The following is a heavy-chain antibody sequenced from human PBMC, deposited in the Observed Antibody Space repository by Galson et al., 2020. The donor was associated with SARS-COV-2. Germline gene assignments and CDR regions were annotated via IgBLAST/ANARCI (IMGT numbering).Heavy chain of an antibody. D-gene: IGHD1-26*01. CDR2: IYYSGST. CDR1: GGSISSYY. Sequence: SETLSLTCTVAGGSISSYYWSWIRQPPGKGLEWIGYIYYSGSTNYNPSLKSRVTISVDTSKNQFSLKLSSVTAADTAVYYWARGGIVGATRNYGFDPWGQGTLVTVSS. CDR3: ARGGIVGATRNYGFDP. J-gene: IGHJ5*02. V-gene: IGHV4-59*01.